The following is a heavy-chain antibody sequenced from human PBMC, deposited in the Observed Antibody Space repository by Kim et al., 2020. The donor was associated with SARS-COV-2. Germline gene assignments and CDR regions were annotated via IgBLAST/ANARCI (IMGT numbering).Heavy chain of an antibody. D-gene: IGHD6-13*01. J-gene: IGHJ6*02. CDR3: AGAADSAIAAAGTYYYYGMDV. CDR2: IDPSDSYT. Sequence: GESLKISCKGSGYSFTSYWISWVRQMPGKGLEWMGRIDPSDSYTNYSPSFQGHVTISADKSISTSYLQWSSLKASDTAMYYCAGAADSAIAAAGTYYYYGMDVWDQGTTGTVSS. V-gene: IGHV5-10-1*01. CDR1: GYSFTSYW.